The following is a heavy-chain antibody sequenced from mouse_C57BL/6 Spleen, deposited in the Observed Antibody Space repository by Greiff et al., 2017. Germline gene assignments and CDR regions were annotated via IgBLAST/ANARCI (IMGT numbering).Heavy chain of an antibody. D-gene: IGHD2-1*01. CDR2: LYPRSGNT. CDR3: ARGGIYYGNYTEGYYAMDY. J-gene: IGHJ4*01. V-gene: IGHV1-81*01. Sequence: QVQLKPSGAELARPGASVKLSCKASGYTFTSYGISWVKQRTGQGLEWIGELYPRSGNTYYNEKFKGKATLTADKSSSTAYMELRSLTAEDSAVYFCARGGIYYGNYTEGYYAMDYWGQGTSVTVSS. CDR1: GYTFTSYG.